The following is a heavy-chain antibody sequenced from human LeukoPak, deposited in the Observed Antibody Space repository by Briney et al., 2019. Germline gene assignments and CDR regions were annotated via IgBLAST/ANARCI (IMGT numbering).Heavy chain of an antibody. CDR1: GFTFNFTFSDYY. CDR2: ISYDGSNK. J-gene: IGHJ4*02. V-gene: IGHV3-30-3*01. CDR3: ARDRTDTAMDY. Sequence: PGGSLRLSCAASGFTFNFTFSDYYMNWIRQAPGKGLEWVAVISYDGSNKYYADSVKGRFTISRDNSKNTLYLQMNSLRAEDTAVYYCARDRTDTAMDYWGQGTLVTISS. D-gene: IGHD5-18*01.